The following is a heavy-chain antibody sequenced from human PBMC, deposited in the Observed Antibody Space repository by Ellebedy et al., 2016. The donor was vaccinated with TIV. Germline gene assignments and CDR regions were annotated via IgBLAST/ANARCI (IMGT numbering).Heavy chain of an antibody. J-gene: IGHJ4*02. CDR2: INPNSGAT. CDR1: GGPFSNSG. V-gene: IGHV1-2*02. CDR3: ARDVGQWLVRYFFDY. Sequence: ASVKVSCKASGGPFSNSGISWVRQAPGQGLEWMGWINPNSGATHYAQKFQGRVTMSRDTSISTAYMELSRLTSDDTAVYYCARDVGQWLVRYFFDYWGQGTLVTVSS. D-gene: IGHD6-19*01.